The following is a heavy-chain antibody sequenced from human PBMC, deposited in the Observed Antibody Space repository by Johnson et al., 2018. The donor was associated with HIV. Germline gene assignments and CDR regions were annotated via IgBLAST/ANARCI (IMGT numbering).Heavy chain of an antibody. CDR1: GFTFSTYD. CDR3: AKRVPSKQLVDAFDI. Sequence: QMQLVESGGGVVQPGTSLRLSCAASGFTFSTYDMHWVRQAPGKGLVWVSRIKSDGTSTNYADSVKGRFTISRDNSKNTLYLQMNSLRAEDTAVYYCAKRVPSKQLVDAFDIWGQGTMVTVSS. V-gene: IGHV3-NL1*01. J-gene: IGHJ3*02. D-gene: IGHD6-6*01. CDR2: IKSDGTST.